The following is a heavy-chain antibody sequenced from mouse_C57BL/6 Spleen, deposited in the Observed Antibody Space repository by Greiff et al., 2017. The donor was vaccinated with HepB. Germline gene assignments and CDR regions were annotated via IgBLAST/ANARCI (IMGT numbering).Heavy chain of an antibody. Sequence: DVQLQESGAELVKPGASVKLSCTASGFNIKDYYMHWVKQRTEQGLEWIGRIDPEDGETKYAPKFQGKATITADTSSNTAYLQLSSLTSEDTAVYYCARNYYGSSPYYYAMDYWGQGTSVTVSS. V-gene: IGHV14-2*01. CDR1: GFNIKDYY. J-gene: IGHJ4*01. D-gene: IGHD1-1*01. CDR2: IDPEDGET. CDR3: ARNYYGSSPYYYAMDY.